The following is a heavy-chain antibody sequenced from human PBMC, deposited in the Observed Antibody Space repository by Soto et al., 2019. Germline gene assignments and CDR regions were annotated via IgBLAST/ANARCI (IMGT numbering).Heavy chain of an antibody. CDR1: GGSISSYY. CDR2: IYYSGST. CDR3: ARVNSSGYYFDY. Sequence: SETLSLTCTVSGGSISSYYWSWIRQPPGKGLEWIGYIYYSGSTSYNPSLKSRVTISVDTSKNQFSLKLSSVTAADTAVYYCARVNSSGYYFDYWGQGTLVTVSS. V-gene: IGHV4-59*12. J-gene: IGHJ4*02. D-gene: IGHD3-22*01.